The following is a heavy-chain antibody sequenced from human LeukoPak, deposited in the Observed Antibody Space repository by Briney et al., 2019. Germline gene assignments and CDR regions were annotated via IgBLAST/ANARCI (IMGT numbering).Heavy chain of an antibody. CDR2: IYYSGST. J-gene: IGHJ6*02. Sequence: RTSQTLSLTCTVSGGSISSGDYYWSWIRQPPGKGLERIGYIYYSGSTYYNPSLKSRVTISVDTSKNQFSLKLSSVTAADTAVYYCAREQVYYYGMDVWGQGTTVTVSS. CDR1: GGSISSGDYY. V-gene: IGHV4-30-4*01. CDR3: AREQVYYYGMDV.